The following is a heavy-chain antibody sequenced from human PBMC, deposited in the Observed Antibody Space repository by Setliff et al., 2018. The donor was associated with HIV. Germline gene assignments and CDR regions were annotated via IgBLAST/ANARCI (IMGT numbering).Heavy chain of an antibody. D-gene: IGHD3-9*01. J-gene: IGHJ4*02. Sequence: GSLRLSCTSSGFTFGDYAMSWVRQAPGKGLEWLGFIRDRVYGGTTEYAASVKGRFTISRDDSTKTLYLQMNSLKTEDAAVYYCTTGFSYYDVLTGNSIPHFFDYWGQGALVTVSS. CDR1: GFTFGDYA. V-gene: IGHV3-49*04. CDR2: IRDRVYGGTT. CDR3: TTGFSYYDVLTGNSIPHFFDY.